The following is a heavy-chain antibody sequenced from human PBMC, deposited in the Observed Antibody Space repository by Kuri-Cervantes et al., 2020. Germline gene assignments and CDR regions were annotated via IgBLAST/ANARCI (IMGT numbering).Heavy chain of an antibody. CDR1: GYTFTSYG. J-gene: IGHJ5*02. CDR3: ARVDSGSYWGGFDP. D-gene: IGHD1-26*01. CDR2: MNPNSGNT. V-gene: IGHV1-8*02. Sequence: ASVKVSCKASGYTFTSYGISWVRQATGQGLEWMGWMNPNSGNTGYAQKFQGKVTMTRNTSISTAYMELSSLRSEDTAVYYCARVDSGSYWGGFDPWGRGTLVTVSS.